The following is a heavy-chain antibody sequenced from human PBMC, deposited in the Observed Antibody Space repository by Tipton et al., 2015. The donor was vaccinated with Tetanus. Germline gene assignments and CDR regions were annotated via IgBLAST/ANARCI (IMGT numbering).Heavy chain of an antibody. V-gene: IGHV4-30-2*06. J-gene: IGHJ6*02. Sequence: LRLSCAVSGGSISSGGYSWNWIRQSPGKGLECIGYIYPRGTTFYNPSLESRVTISLDMSKNQFSLNLTSVTAADTAVYYCARSITQGPGWYYGMAVWGQGTPVTVSS. CDR3: ARSITQGPGWYYGMAV. CDR2: IYPRGTT. CDR1: GGSISSGGYS. D-gene: IGHD1-14*01.